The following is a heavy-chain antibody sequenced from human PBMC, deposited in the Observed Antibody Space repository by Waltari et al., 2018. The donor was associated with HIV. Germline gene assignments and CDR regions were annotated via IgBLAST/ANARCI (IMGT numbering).Heavy chain of an antibody. CDR3: ARIGTFPHNYAIDF. J-gene: IGHJ6*02. Sequence: EVQLMESGGGLVQSGGSLRLLCAASGFTFTNYWMSWVRQTPGKGLEWVAYIKDDGSEKYYMGSVKGRFTISRDNAKNSMFLQMNSLRAEDTAVYYCARIGTFPHNYAIDFWGQGTTVTVSS. D-gene: IGHD1-26*01. V-gene: IGHV3-7*01. CDR1: GFTFTNYW. CDR2: IKDDGSEK.